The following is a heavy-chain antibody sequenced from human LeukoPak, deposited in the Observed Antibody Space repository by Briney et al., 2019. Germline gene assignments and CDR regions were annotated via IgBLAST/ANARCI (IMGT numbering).Heavy chain of an antibody. CDR2: IKQDGSKK. D-gene: IGHD2-8*01. CDR1: GFTFSSYW. J-gene: IGHJ4*02. V-gene: IGHV3-7*03. Sequence: PGGSLRLSCAASGFTFSSYWMSWVRQAPGKGLEWVANIKQDGSKKNYVDSVKGRFTISRDNAKNSLYLQMNSLRAEDTAVYYGAPPRDTNNGMGSHKGGDWGQGTLATVSS. CDR3: APPRDTNNGMGSHKGGD.